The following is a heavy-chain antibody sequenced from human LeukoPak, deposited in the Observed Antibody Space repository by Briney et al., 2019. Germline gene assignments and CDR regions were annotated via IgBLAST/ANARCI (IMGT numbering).Heavy chain of an antibody. J-gene: IGHJ1*01. D-gene: IGHD1-26*01. CDR1: GFIVSSSY. CDR3: AKNRVGASGLAEYFEH. CDR2: SYSDDST. Sequence: PGGALRLSCAASGFIVSSSYMSWVRQAPGKGLELVSISYSDDSTYYADSVKGRFTISTDNSRNTVYLQMNSLRAEDTAVYYCAKNRVGASGLAEYFEHWGQGTLVAVSS. V-gene: IGHV3-53*01.